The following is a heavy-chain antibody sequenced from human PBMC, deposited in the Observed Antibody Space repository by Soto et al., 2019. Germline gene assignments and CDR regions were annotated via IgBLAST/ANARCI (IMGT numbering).Heavy chain of an antibody. J-gene: IGHJ6*02. V-gene: IGHV1-2*02. CDR1: GYTFTDYY. CDR3: ARKLELRGSYYYYYDMDV. D-gene: IGHD1-7*01. CDR2: INPNSGGT. Sequence: ASVKVSCKASGYTFTDYYMHWVRQAPGQGLEWMGWINPNSGGTNYAQKFQGRVTMTRDTSISTAYMELSRLRSDDTAVYYCARKLELRGSYYYYYDMDVWGQGTTVTVSS.